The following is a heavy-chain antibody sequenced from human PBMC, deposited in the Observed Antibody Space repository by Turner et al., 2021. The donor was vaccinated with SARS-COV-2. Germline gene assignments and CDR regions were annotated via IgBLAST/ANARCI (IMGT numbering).Heavy chain of an antibody. V-gene: IGHV3-23*01. CDR3: AREGLITLVRGVLEY. Sequence: EQLLESGGGSIQHGRCLILYCSDSGFNFNNRDMTWVRQSPGKVLEWVSAISGSGGKTYYADSVKGRFTISRDNSKSKLYLKINSLRVEDTAVYYCAREGLITLVRGVLEYWGQGTLVTVSS. D-gene: IGHD3-10*01. CDR1: GFNFNNRD. J-gene: IGHJ4*02. CDR2: ISGSGGKT.